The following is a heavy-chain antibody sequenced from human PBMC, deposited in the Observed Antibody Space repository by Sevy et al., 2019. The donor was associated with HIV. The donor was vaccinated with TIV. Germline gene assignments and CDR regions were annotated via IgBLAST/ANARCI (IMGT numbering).Heavy chain of an antibody. CDR2: IRQDGGEK. D-gene: IGHD6-19*01. Sequence: LSLTCAGSGFTFSDYWMTWVRQAPGKGLEWVANIRQDGGEKYYADSVEGRFTISRDNAKNSVYLQMNSLRAEDTAVYYCVRAIGVASSYWGQGTLVTVSS. V-gene: IGHV3-7*04. J-gene: IGHJ4*02. CDR1: GFTFSDYW. CDR3: VRAIGVASSY.